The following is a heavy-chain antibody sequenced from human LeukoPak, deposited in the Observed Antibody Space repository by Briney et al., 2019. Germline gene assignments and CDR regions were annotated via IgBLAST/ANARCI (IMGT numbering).Heavy chain of an antibody. CDR2: MNPNSGNT. CDR3: ARSMDTAMVEDY. CDR1: GYTFTSYD. V-gene: IGHV1-8*03. J-gene: IGHJ4*02. D-gene: IGHD5-18*01. Sequence: ASVKVSCKASGYTFTSYDINWVRQATGQGLEWMGWMNPNSGNTGYAQKFQGRVTITRNTSISTAYMELSSLRSEDTAVYYCARSMDTAMVEDYWGQGTLVTVSS.